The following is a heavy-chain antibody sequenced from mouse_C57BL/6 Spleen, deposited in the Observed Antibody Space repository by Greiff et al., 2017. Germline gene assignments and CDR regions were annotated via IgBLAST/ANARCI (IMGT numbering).Heavy chain of an antibody. J-gene: IGHJ1*03. CDR1: GFTFTDYY. CDR2: IRNKANGYTT. D-gene: IGHD1-1*01. Sequence: EVHLVESGGGLVQPGGSLSLSCAASGFTFTDYYMSWVRQPPGKALEWLGFIRNKANGYTTEYSASVKGRFTISRDNSQSILYLQMNALRAEDSATYYCARDYYGSSSYWYFDGWGTGATVTVSS. V-gene: IGHV7-3*01. CDR3: ARDYYGSSSYWYFDG.